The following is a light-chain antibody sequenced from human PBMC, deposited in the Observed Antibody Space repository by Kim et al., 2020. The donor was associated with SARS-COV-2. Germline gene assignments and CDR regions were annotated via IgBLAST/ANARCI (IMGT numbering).Light chain of an antibody. Sequence: VSPGKTASITCSGDKLGDKYACWYQQKPGQAPVLVIYQDSKRPSGIPERFSGSNSGNTATLTISGTQAMDEADYYCQAWDSSTGVFGTGTKVTVL. V-gene: IGLV3-1*01. J-gene: IGLJ1*01. CDR2: QDS. CDR1: KLGDKY. CDR3: QAWDSSTGV.